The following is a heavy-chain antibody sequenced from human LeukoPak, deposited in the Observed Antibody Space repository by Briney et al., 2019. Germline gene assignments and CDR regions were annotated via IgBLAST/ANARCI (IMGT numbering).Heavy chain of an antibody. CDR1: GFSLSTSGVG. J-gene: IGHJ5*02. Sequence: SGPTLVNPTQTLTLTCTFSGFSLSTSGVGVGWIRQPPGKALEWLALIYWDDDKRYSPSLKSRLTITKDTSKNQVVLTMTNMDPVDTATYYCAHIRPLVPQRITISNWFDPWGQGTLVTVSS. V-gene: IGHV2-5*02. CDR2: IYWDDDK. CDR3: AHIRPLVPQRITISNWFDP. D-gene: IGHD3-3*01.